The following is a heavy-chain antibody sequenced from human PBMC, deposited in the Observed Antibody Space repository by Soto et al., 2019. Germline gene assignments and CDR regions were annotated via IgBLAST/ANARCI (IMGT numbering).Heavy chain of an antibody. CDR1: GFMFSTFG. CDR3: VRGPSQVSSLFGPLDS. Sequence: GGYLRLSCSASGFMFSTFGMFWVRQGPGKGLEYVSAIFYNGGVSYYADPVKGRFTVSRDNSKNMLYLQMSSLKIEDTAVYYCVRGPSQVSSLFGPLDSWGQGTLVTVSS. J-gene: IGHJ4*02. V-gene: IGHV3-64D*06. CDR2: IFYNGGVS. D-gene: IGHD3-3*01.